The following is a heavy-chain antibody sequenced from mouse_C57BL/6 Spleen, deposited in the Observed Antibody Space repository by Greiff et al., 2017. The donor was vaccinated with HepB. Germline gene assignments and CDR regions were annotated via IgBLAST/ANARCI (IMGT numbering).Heavy chain of an antibody. CDR1: GYTFTSYG. D-gene: IGHD1-1*01. CDR3: APGSLITTVVARDY. J-gene: IGHJ2*01. Sequence: VQLQQSGAELARPGASVKLSCKASGYTFTSYGISWVKQRTGQGLEWIGEIYPRSGNTYYNEKFKGKATLTADKSSSTAYMERRSLTSEDSAVYFCAPGSLITTVVARDYWGQGTTLTVSS. CDR2: IYPRSGNT. V-gene: IGHV1-81*01.